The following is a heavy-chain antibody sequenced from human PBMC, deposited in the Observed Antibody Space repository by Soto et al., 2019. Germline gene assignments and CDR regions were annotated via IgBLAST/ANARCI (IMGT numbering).Heavy chain of an antibody. CDR1: GDSMSKYY. CDR2: IWTSGST. CDR3: ARTVGAAYYFDS. D-gene: IGHD3-16*01. V-gene: IGHV4-4*07. Sequence: QVQLQESGPGLVKPSETLSLTCNVSGDSMSKYYWSWVRQPAGKGLEWIGRIWTSGSTNYNPSLKSRVTMSIDTSNKHFSLDLKSVTAAGTAVYYCARTVGAAYYFDSWGQGVLVTVSS. J-gene: IGHJ4*02.